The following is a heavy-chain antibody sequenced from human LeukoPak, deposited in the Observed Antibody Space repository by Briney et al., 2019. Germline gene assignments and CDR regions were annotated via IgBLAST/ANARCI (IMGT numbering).Heavy chain of an antibody. CDR1: GFTFSSYA. Sequence: GGSLRLSCAASGFTFSSYAMHWVRQAPGKGLEGVAVISYDGRNKYYADSVKGRFSISRDNSKSTLYLQMNSLRVEDTAVYYCARDGYDLDTPMVSTIFDYWGQGTLVTVSS. V-gene: IGHV3-30*04. CDR2: ISYDGRNK. D-gene: IGHD5-18*01. J-gene: IGHJ4*02. CDR3: ARDGYDLDTPMVSTIFDY.